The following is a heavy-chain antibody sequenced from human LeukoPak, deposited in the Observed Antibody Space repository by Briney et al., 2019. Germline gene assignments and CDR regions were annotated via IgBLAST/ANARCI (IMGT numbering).Heavy chain of an antibody. Sequence: PGGSLRLSCAASGFTFSNAWTSWVRQAPGKGLEWVGRIKSKTDGGTTDYAAPVKGRFTISRDDSKNTLYLQMNSLKTEDTAVYYCTTSGYSSSWSYYYYMDVWGKGTTVTVSS. CDR2: IKSKTDGGTT. D-gene: IGHD6-13*01. CDR3: TTSGYSSSWSYYYYMDV. V-gene: IGHV3-15*01. J-gene: IGHJ6*03. CDR1: GFTFSNAW.